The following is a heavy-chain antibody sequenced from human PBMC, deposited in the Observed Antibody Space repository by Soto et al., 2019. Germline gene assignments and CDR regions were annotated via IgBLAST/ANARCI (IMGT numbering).Heavy chain of an antibody. V-gene: IGHV4-30-4*01. CDR2: IYYSGST. J-gene: IGHJ6*02. CDR1: GGSISSGDYY. CDR3: ASDFVVVGGGFYGMDV. D-gene: IGHD2-21*01. Sequence: SETLSLTCTVSGGSISSGDYYWSWIRQPPGKGLEWIGYIYYSGSTYYNPSLKSRVTISVDTSKNQFSLKLSSVTAADTAVYYCASDFVVVGGGFYGMDVWGQGTTVTVSS.